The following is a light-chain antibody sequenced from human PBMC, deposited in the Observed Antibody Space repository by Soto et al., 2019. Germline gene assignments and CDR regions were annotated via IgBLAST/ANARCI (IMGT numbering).Light chain of an antibody. J-gene: IGLJ1*01. CDR2: DVI. Sequence: QAVVTQPASVSGSPGQSITISCTGTSSDVGGYNYVSWYQQHPGKAPKLMIYDVINRPSGVSNRFSGSKSGNTASLTISGLQVEDAADYYCSSYTSSSTLYVFGTGTKLTVL. CDR1: SSDVGGYNY. V-gene: IGLV2-14*01. CDR3: SSYTSSSTLYV.